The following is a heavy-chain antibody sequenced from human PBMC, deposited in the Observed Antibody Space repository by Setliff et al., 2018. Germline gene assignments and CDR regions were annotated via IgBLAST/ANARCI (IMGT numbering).Heavy chain of an antibody. J-gene: IGHJ4*02. CDR3: AKAGGWNWPRYYFDY. CDR2: INSDGSGT. V-gene: IGHV3-74*01. D-gene: IGHD1-7*01. CDR1: GFTFNTYW. Sequence: GGSLRLSCAASGFTFNTYWMHWVRQAPGKGLVWFSHINSDGSGTSYADSVKGRFTISRDNSKNTLYLEMTSLRADDTAIYYCAKAGGWNWPRYYFDYWGQGTLVTVSS.